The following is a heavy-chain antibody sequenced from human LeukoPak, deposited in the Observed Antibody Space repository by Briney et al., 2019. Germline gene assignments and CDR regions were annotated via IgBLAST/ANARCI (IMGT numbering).Heavy chain of an antibody. J-gene: IGHJ6*02. Sequence: ASVKVFCKVSGYTLTELSMHWVRQAPGKGLEWMGGFDPEDGETIYAQKFQGRVTMTEDTSTDTACMELSSLRSEDTAVYYCATGVGFGGYYYYGMDVWGQGTTVTVSS. V-gene: IGHV1-24*01. CDR2: FDPEDGET. D-gene: IGHD3-3*01. CDR1: GYTLTELS. CDR3: ATGVGFGGYYYYGMDV.